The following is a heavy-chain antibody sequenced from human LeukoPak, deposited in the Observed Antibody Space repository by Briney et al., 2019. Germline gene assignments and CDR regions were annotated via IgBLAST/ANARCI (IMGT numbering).Heavy chain of an antibody. CDR1: GYTFTGYY. V-gene: IGHV1-2*02. D-gene: IGHD2-21*01. CDR3: ASICGGDCYAPYYFDY. Sequence: ASVKVSCTASGYTFTGYYMHWVRQAPGQGLEWMGWINPNSGGTNYAQKFQGRVTMTRDTSISTAYMELSRLRSDDTAVYYCASICGGDCYAPYYFDYWGQGTLVTVSS. J-gene: IGHJ4*02. CDR2: INPNSGGT.